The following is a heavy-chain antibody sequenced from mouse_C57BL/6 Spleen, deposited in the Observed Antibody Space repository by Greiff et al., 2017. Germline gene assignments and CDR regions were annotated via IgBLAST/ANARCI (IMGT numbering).Heavy chain of an antibody. CDR1: GYAFSSSW. Sequence: VNVVESGPELVKPGASVKISCKASGYAFSSSWMNWVKQRPGKGLEWIGRIYPGDGDTNYNGKFKGKATLTADKSSSTAYMQLSSLTSEDSAVYFCARSEYYGYFDVWGTGTTVTVSS. D-gene: IGHD5-2*01. CDR2: IYPGDGDT. J-gene: IGHJ1*03. V-gene: IGHV1-82*01. CDR3: ARSEYYGYFDV.